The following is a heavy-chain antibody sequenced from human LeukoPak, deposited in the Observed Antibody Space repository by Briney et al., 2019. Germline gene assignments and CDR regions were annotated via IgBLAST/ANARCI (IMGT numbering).Heavy chain of an antibody. V-gene: IGHV3-21*01. CDR3: ARESSTWSPHGWFDP. CDR2: ISSSSSYI. J-gene: IGHJ5*02. Sequence: GGSLRLSCAASGFTFSNYYMNWVRQAPGKGLEWVSSISSSSSYIYYADSVKGRFTISRDNAKNSLYLQMNSPRAEDTAVYYCARESSTWSPHGWFDPWGQGTLATVSS. CDR1: GFTFSNYY. D-gene: IGHD6-13*01.